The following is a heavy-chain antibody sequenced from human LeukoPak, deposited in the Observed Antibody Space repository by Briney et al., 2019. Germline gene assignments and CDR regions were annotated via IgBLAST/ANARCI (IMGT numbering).Heavy chain of an antibody. D-gene: IGHD3-9*01. CDR3: ARENYDILTGSFDY. V-gene: IGHV4-38-2*02. J-gene: IGHJ4*02. CDR2: TYHSGST. Sequence: SETLSLTCAVSGYSISSGYYWGWIRQPPGKGLEWIGSTYHSGSTYYNPSLKSRVTISVDTSKNQFSLKLSSVTAADTAVYYCARENYDILTGSFDYWGQGTLVTVSS. CDR1: GYSISSGYY.